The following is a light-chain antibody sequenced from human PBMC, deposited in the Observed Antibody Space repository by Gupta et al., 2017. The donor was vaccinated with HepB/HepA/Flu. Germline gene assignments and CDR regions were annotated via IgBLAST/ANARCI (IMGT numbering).Light chain of an antibody. CDR2: GNI. CDR3: QSYDNSLRGV. J-gene: IGLJ2*01. Sequence: QSVLPQPPSVSGAPGQRVTILCTGSSSNIGAGHDVHWYQQVPGTAPKLLIYGNINRPSGVPDRFSGSKSGTSASLAITGLQAEDEADYYCQSYDNSLRGVFGGGTKLTVL. CDR1: SSNIGAGHD. V-gene: IGLV1-40*01.